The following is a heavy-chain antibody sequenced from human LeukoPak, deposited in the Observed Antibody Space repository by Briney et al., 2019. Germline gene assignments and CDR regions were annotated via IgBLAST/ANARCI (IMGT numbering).Heavy chain of an antibody. CDR1: GFTFSSYA. CDR3: AKITLGYYFDY. V-gene: IGHV3-30-3*02. J-gene: IGHJ4*02. CDR2: ISYDGSNK. D-gene: IGHD1-20*01. Sequence: PGGSLRLSCAASGFTFSSYAMHWVRQAPGKGLEWVAVISYDGSNKYYADSVKGRFTISRDNSKNTLYLQMNSLRAEDTAVYYCAKITLGYYFDYWGQGTLVTVSS.